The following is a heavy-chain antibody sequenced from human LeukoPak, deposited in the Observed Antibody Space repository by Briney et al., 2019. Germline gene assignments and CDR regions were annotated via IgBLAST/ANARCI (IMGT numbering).Heavy chain of an antibody. D-gene: IGHD3-3*01. CDR1: GFTFSSYS. CDR3: SRAEREWLTSWFDP. V-gene: IGHV3-21*01. Sequence: GGSLRLSCAASGFTFSSYSMNWVRQAPGKGLEWVSSISSSSSYIYYADSVKGRFTISRDNAKNSLYLEMNSLRAEDTAVYYCSRAEREWLTSWFDPGGEGTLVSVYS. J-gene: IGHJ5*02. CDR2: ISSSSSYI.